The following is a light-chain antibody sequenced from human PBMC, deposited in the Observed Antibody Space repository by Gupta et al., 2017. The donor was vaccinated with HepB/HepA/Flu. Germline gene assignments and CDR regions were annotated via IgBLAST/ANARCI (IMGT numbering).Light chain of an antibody. CDR2: EAS. CDR3: QHYNSYSRT. CDR1: QSISSW. J-gene: IGKJ1*01. Sequence: DIQMTQSPSTLSASVGDRVTITCRASQSISSWLAWYQQKPGKATKVLIYEASTLESGVPSRFSGSASRTEFTLTINILHPDDFATYYCQHYNSYSRTFGQGTKVEIK. V-gene: IGKV1-5*03.